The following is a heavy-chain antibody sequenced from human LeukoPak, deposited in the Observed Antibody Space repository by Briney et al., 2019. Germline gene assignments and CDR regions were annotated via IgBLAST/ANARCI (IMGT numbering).Heavy chain of an antibody. Sequence: ASVKVSCKASGYTFTSYYMHWVRQAPGQGLEWMGIINPSGGSTNYAQKFQGRVTMTRDTSTSTVYMELSNLRSEDTAVYYCARDPRGAVAGTRNGMDVWGQGTTVTVSS. J-gene: IGHJ6*02. CDR3: ARDPRGAVAGTRNGMDV. D-gene: IGHD6-19*01. V-gene: IGHV1-46*01. CDR1: GYTFTSYY. CDR2: INPSGGST.